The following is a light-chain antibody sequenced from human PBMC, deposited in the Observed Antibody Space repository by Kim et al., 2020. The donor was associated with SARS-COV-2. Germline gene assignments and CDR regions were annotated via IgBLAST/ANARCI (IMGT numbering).Light chain of an antibody. V-gene: IGLV1-44*01. CDR2: TNN. Sequence: RVTIACSESNSNIRSNSVNWYHQLPGTAPRLLIDTNNQRPSGVPDRISGSKSGTSASLAISGLQSEDEADYYCAAWDDSLNGYVVFGGGTQLTVL. J-gene: IGLJ2*01. CDR3: AAWDDSLNGYVV. CDR1: NSNIRSNS.